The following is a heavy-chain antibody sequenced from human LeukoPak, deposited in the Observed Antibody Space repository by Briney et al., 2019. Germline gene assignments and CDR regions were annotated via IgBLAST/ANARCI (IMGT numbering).Heavy chain of an antibody. CDR1: GFTFTDFG. D-gene: IGHD2-21*01. J-gene: IGHJ4*02. Sequence: GGSLRLSCAASGFTFTDFGMHWVRQAPGKGLEWVAFIRRDGDVIYYADSAKGRFTISRDNSKNTVYLQLDSLRAEDTAVYYCAKDLMSILALIPWDSWGQGTLVTVSP. CDR2: IRRDGDVI. CDR3: AKDLMSILALIPWDS. V-gene: IGHV3-30*02.